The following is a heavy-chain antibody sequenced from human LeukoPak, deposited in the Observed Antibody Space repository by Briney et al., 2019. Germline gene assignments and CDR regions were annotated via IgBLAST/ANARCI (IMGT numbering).Heavy chain of an antibody. D-gene: IGHD3-3*01. CDR3: VKDIWNGNNRYFDY. V-gene: IGHV3-33*06. J-gene: IGHJ4*02. Sequence: GSSLRLSCAASGFTFATYGMHWVRQGPGKGLEWVAIIWNDGSKQDYADSVKGRFTISRDNFKNTVSLQMSSLRAEDTAIYYCVKDIWNGNNRYFDYWGQGTLATVSS. CDR2: IWNDGSKQ. CDR1: GFTFATYG.